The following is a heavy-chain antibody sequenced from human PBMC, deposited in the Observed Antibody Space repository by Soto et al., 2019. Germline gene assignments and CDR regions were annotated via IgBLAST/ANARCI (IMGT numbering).Heavy chain of an antibody. J-gene: IGHJ3*01. CDR2: IYSGDST. V-gene: IGHV3-53*01. D-gene: IGHD3-22*01. CDR3: AATYDSTHMNAFNX. Sequence: PGGSLRLSCATSGFTVSHYYMTWVRQAPGKGLESVSVIYSGDSTYYADSVKGRFTISRDKSKKMLYLQMNNLRAEDTAVYYCAATYDSTHMNAFNXWGQGTMVTVS. CDR1: GFTVSHYY.